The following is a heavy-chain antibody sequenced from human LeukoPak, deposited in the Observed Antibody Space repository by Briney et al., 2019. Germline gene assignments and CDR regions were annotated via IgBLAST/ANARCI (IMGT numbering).Heavy chain of an antibody. V-gene: IGHV3-30*02. Sequence: GGSLRLSCAASGFTFSSYGMHWVRQAPGKGLEWVAFIRYDGSNKYYADSVKGRFTISRDNSKNTLYLQMNSLRAEDTAVYYCARDFFWSGYYVDYWGQGTLVTVSS. CDR3: ARDFFWSGYYVDY. CDR1: GFTFSSYG. J-gene: IGHJ4*02. D-gene: IGHD3-3*01. CDR2: IRYDGSNK.